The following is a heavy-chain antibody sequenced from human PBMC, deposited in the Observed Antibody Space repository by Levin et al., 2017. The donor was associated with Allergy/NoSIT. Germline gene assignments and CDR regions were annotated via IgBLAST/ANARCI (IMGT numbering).Heavy chain of an antibody. CDR3: AREPSGSGSFDY. CDR2: IGPKSDVT. CDR1: GYTFSGYY. J-gene: IGHJ4*02. D-gene: IGHD3-10*01. V-gene: IGHV1-2*02. Sequence: ASVKVSCKASGYTFSGYYMHWVRQAPGQGLEWMGCIGPKSDVTHYAQSFQGRVTVTRDTSISTDYMELNRLTSDDTAVYYCAREPSGSGSFDYWGQGTLVTVSS.